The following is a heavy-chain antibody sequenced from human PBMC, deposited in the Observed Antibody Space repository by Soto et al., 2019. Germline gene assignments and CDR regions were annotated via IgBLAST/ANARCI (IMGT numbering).Heavy chain of an antibody. CDR1: GFTFSSYW. CDR3: ARDTRGFDDFWSGYFNDYYYYGMDV. V-gene: IGHV3-7*01. D-gene: IGHD3-3*01. J-gene: IGHJ6*02. Sequence: EVQLVESGGGLVQPGGSLRLSCAASGFTFSSYWMSWVRQAPGKGLEWVANIKQDGSEKYYVDSVKGRFTISRDNAKNSLYLQMNSLRAEDTAVYHCARDTRGFDDFWSGYFNDYYYYGMDVWGQGTTVTVSS. CDR2: IKQDGSEK.